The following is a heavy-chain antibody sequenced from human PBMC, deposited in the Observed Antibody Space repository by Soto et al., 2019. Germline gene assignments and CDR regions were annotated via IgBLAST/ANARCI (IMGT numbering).Heavy chain of an antibody. D-gene: IGHD2-8*01. CDR3: AKEGYCTNGVCYMGYFDY. CDR1: GFTFSSYA. V-gene: IGHV3-23*01. Sequence: EVQLLEPGGGLVQPGGSLRLSCAASGFTFSSYAMSWVRQAPGKGLEWVSAISGSGGSTYYADSVKGRFTISRDNSKNTLYLQMNSLRAEDTAVYYCAKEGYCTNGVCYMGYFDYWGQGTLVTVSS. J-gene: IGHJ4*02. CDR2: ISGSGGST.